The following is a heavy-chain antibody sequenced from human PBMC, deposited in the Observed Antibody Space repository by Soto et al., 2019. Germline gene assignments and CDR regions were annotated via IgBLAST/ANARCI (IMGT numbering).Heavy chain of an antibody. CDR3: ASRLYDILTGYSQVPLFDI. CDR1: GGTFSSYA. CDR2: IIPIFGTA. Sequence: SVKVSCKASGGTFSSYAISWVRQAPGQGLEWMGGIIPIFGTANYAQKFQGGVTITADKSTSTAYMELSSLRSEDTAVYYCASRLYDILTGYSQVPLFDIWGQGTMVTVS. D-gene: IGHD3-9*01. V-gene: IGHV1-69*06. J-gene: IGHJ3*02.